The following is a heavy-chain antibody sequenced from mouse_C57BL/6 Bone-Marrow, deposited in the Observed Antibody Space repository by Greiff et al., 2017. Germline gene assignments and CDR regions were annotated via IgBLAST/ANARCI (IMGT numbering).Heavy chain of an antibody. CDR1: GYTFTSYW. V-gene: IGHV1-72*01. CDR2: IDPNSGGT. D-gene: IGHD1-1*01. Sequence: VQLQQPGAELVKPGASVKLSCKASGYTFTSYWMHWVKQRPGRGLEWIGRIDPNSGGTKYNEKFKSKATLTVDKPSSTAYMQLSSLTSEDSAVYVCARLVGTVVADGYFDVWGTGTMVTVSA. J-gene: IGHJ1*03. CDR3: ARLVGTVVADGYFDV.